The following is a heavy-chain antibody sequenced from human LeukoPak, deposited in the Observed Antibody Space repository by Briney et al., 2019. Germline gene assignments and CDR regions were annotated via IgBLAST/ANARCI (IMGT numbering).Heavy chain of an antibody. Sequence: PSETLSLTCTVSGGSIRSYYWSWIRQPPGKGLEWIGYIYYSGTTNYNPSLKSRVTISVDTSKNQFSLELSSVTAADTAVYYCARDSSGLNWFDPWGQGTLVTVSS. CDR2: IYYSGTT. J-gene: IGHJ5*02. CDR1: GGSIRSYY. CDR3: ARDSSGLNWFDP. D-gene: IGHD6-19*01. V-gene: IGHV4-59*01.